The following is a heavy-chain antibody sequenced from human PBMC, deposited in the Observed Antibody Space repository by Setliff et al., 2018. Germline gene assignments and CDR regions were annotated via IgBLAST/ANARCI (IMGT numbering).Heavy chain of an antibody. V-gene: IGHV1-69*05. J-gene: IGHJ6*03. CDR1: GGTFTNYG. Sequence: GASVKVSCKASGGTFTNYGVSWVRQAPGQELEWMGGTIPLFGTTDYAQKFHGRLTIITDESTSTASMELTSLTSDDTAVYYCAREGVDTRSSTDYRYYMDVWGKGTTVTVSS. D-gene: IGHD5-18*01. CDR2: TIPLFGTT. CDR3: AREGVDTRSSTDYRYYMDV.